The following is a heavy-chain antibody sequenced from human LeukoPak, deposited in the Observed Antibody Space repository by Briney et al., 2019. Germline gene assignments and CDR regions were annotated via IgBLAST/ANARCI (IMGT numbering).Heavy chain of an antibody. CDR2: ISSSGTTI. Sequence: GGSLRLSRAASGFTFSSYEMNWVRQAPGKGLEWVSYISSSGTTIYYADSVKGRFTISRDNAENSLYLQMNSLRAEDTAVYYCARPDGDYYYGSGSYFHYWGQGTLVTVSS. CDR3: ARPDGDYYYGSGSYFHY. CDR1: GFTFSSYE. V-gene: IGHV3-48*03. D-gene: IGHD3-10*01. J-gene: IGHJ4*02.